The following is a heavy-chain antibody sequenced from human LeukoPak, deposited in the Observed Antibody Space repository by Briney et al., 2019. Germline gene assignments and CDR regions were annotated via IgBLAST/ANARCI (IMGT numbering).Heavy chain of an antibody. CDR3: AKDNSYYYGSGSYYFDY. V-gene: IGHV3-23*01. J-gene: IGHJ4*02. CDR1: GFTFSSYA. CDR2: ISGSGGST. D-gene: IGHD3-10*01. Sequence: PGGSLRLSCAASGFTFSSYAMSWVRQAPGKGLEWVSAISGSGGSTYYADSVKGRFTISRDNSKNTLYLQMNSLRAEDTAVYYCAKDNSYYYGSGSYYFDYWGQGTLVTVSS.